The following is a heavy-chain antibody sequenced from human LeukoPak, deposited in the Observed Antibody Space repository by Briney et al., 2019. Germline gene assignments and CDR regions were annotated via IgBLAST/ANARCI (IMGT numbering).Heavy chain of an antibody. D-gene: IGHD3-10*01. V-gene: IGHV1-69*05. CDR1: EGTFSSYA. CDR2: IIPIFGTA. J-gene: IGHJ4*02. CDR3: AREIHSYGSGTFDY. Sequence: SVKVSCKASEGTFSSYAISWVRQAPGQGLEWMGGIIPIFGTANYAQKFQGRVTITTDESTSTAYMELSSLRSEDTAVYYCAREIHSYGSGTFDYWGQGTLVTVSS.